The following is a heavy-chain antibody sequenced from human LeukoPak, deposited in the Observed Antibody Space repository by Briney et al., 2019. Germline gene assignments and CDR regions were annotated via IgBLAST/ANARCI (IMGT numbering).Heavy chain of an antibody. D-gene: IGHD3-10*01. CDR1: GGSISSYY. J-gene: IGHJ4*02. Sequence: AETLSLTCTVSGGSISSYYWSWIRQPPGKGLEWIGYISYRGSTDYNPSLRSRLTITVDTSKNQFSLKQSSVTAADTAVLYCARLPHYCGSGSYRDYWGQGTLVTVSS. V-gene: IGHV4-59*08. CDR2: ISYRGST. CDR3: ARLPHYCGSGSYRDY.